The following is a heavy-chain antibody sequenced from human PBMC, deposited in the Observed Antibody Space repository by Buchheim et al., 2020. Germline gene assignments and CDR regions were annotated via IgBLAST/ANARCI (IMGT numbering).Heavy chain of an antibody. J-gene: IGHJ4*02. CDR3: ARVNRNAYCSCGSCYSVFDY. Sequence: QVQLQESGPGLVKPSQTLSLTCTVSGGSISSGDYYWSWIRQPPGKGLEWIGYIYYSGSTYYNPSLKSRVTISVDKSKTQSFLKLSSLTAAASAVYYCARVNRNAYCSCGSCYSVFDYWGQGTL. CDR2: IYYSGST. D-gene: IGHD2-15*01. CDR1: GGSISSGDYY. V-gene: IGHV4-30-4*01.